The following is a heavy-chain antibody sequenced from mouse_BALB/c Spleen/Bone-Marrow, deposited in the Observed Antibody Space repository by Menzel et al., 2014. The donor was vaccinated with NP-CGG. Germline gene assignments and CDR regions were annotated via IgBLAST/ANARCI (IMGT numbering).Heavy chain of an antibody. CDR2: INPSNGRT. V-gene: IGHV1S81*02. CDR1: GFTFTSYW. J-gene: IGHJ4*01. Sequence: VQLQQSGAELVKPGASVKLSCMASGFTFTSYWIHWVKQRPGQGPEWIGEINPSNGRTNYNEKFKSKATLTDDKPSSTAYMQLSSLTSEDSAVYYCARDGNYRYAMDYWGQGTSLTVSS. CDR3: ARDGNYRYAMDY. D-gene: IGHD2-1*01.